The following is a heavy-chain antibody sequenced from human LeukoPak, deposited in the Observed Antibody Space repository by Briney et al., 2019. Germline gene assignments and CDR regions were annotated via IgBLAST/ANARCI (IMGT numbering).Heavy chain of an antibody. D-gene: IGHD3-3*01. V-gene: IGHV1-46*01. CDR2: IDPSGGST. CDR3: ATGDWRWYSDYDFWSGYLDY. Sequence: ASVKVSCKASGYTFISYSMHWVRQAPGQGLEWMGIIDPSGGSTSYAQKFQGRVTITADKSTSTAYMELSSLRSEDTAVYYCATGDWRWYSDYDFWSGYLDYWGQGTLVTVSS. J-gene: IGHJ4*02. CDR1: GYTFISYS.